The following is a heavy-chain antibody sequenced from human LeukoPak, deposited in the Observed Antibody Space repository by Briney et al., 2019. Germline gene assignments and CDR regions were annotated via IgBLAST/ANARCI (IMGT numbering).Heavy chain of an antibody. CDR1: GLFFSTNW. CDR2: IKPDGRDK. D-gene: IGHD1-26*01. V-gene: IGHV3-7*01. CDR3: ASWEASTNY. J-gene: IGHJ4*02. Sequence: GGSLRLSCAASGLFFSTNWMSWVRQAPGKGLEWVATIKPDGRDKYYVDSVKGRFTMSRDNGKDSVYLQMNSLRAEDTAVYYCASWEASTNYWGQGTLVTVSS.